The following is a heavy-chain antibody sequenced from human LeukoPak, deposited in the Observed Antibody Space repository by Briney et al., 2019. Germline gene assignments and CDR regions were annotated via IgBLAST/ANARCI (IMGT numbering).Heavy chain of an antibody. CDR2: INHSGST. CDR3: ASTAQGFGELNDWFDP. D-gene: IGHD3-10*01. CDR1: GGSFSGYY. V-gene: IGHV4-34*01. Sequence: SETLSLTCAVYGGSFSGYYWSWIRQPPGKGLEWIGEINHSGSTNYNPSLKSRVTISVDTSKNQFSLKLSSVTAADTAVYYCASTAQGFGELNDWFDPWGQGTLVTVSS. J-gene: IGHJ5*02.